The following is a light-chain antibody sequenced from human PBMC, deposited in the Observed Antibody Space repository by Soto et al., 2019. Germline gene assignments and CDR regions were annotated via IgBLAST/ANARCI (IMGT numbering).Light chain of an antibody. Sequence: EMVMTQSPATLSVSPGERATLSCRASQNLSRNLAWYQQQPGQAPRRLIYGASTRATGIPARFSGSGSGTDFTLTISSLQSEDFAVYYCQQYDKWPHTFGQGTKLEIK. V-gene: IGKV3-15*01. J-gene: IGKJ2*01. CDR3: QQYDKWPHT. CDR1: QNLSRN. CDR2: GAS.